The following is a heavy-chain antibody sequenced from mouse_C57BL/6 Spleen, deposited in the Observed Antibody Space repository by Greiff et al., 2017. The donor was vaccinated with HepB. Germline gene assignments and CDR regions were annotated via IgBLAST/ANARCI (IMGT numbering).Heavy chain of an antibody. V-gene: IGHV1-76*01. Sequence: VQLQQSGAGLVRPGASVKLSCKASGYTFTDYYINWVKQRPGQGLEWIARIYPGSGNTYYNEKFKGKATLTAEKSSSTAYMQLSSLTSEDSAVYFCARLYYCSSYVVWYVDVWGTGTTVTVSS. CDR3: ARLYYCSSYVVWYVDV. CDR2: IYPGSGNT. CDR1: GYTFTDYY. D-gene: IGHD1-1*01. J-gene: IGHJ1*03.